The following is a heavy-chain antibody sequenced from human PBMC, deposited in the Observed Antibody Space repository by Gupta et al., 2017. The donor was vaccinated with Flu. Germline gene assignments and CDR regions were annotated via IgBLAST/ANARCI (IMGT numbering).Heavy chain of an antibody. CDR1: GVTFSSYA. Sequence: QVQLVQSGAEVKKPGSLVKVSCKAYGVTFSSYAINWVRQAPGQGLEWMGGVIPVFGPTIYAQRFQGRVTITADESTSTAYMELSSLTSDDTAFYYCARKGGGHCSGGTCYSFDYWGQGTLVTVSS. D-gene: IGHD2-15*01. J-gene: IGHJ4*02. CDR2: VIPVFGPT. V-gene: IGHV1-69*01. CDR3: ARKGGGHCSGGTCYSFDY.